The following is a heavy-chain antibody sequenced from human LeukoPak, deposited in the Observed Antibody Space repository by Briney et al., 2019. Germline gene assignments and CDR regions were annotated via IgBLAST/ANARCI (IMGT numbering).Heavy chain of an antibody. CDR1: GFTFDDYG. V-gene: IGHV3-20*04. J-gene: IGHJ6*03. Sequence: GGSLRLSCAASGFTFDDYGMSWVRQAPGKGLEWVSGINWNGGSTGYADSVKGRFTISRDNAKNSLYLQMNSLRAEDTALYYCAAGYDSSGYYHQTCYYYYMDVWGKGTTVTVSS. D-gene: IGHD3-22*01. CDR2: INWNGGST. CDR3: AAGYDSSGYYHQTCYYYYMDV.